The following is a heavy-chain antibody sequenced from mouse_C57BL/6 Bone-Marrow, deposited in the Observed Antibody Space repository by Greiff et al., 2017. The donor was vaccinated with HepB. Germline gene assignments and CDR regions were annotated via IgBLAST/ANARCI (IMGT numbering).Heavy chain of an antibody. V-gene: IGHV1-55*01. J-gene: IGHJ3*01. Sequence: QVQLQQPGAELVKPGASVKMSCKASGYTFTSYWITWVKQRPGQGLEWIGDIYPGSGSTNYNEKFKSKATLTVDTSSSTAYMQLSSLTSEDSAVYYCARSVNDGYYGGFAYWGQGTLVTVAA. CDR1: GYTFTSYW. CDR3: ARSVNDGYYGGFAY. CDR2: IYPGSGST. D-gene: IGHD2-3*01.